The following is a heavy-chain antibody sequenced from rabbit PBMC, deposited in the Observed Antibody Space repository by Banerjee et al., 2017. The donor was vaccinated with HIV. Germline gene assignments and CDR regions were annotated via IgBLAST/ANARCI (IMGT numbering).Heavy chain of an antibody. J-gene: IGHJ4*01. CDR3: ARDLAGVIGWNFGL. CDR1: GFSFSNKYV. D-gene: IGHD4-1*01. CDR2: INTSSGNT. Sequence: QEQLEESGGDLVKPEGSLTLTCTASGFSFSNKYVMCWVRQAPGKGLEWIACINTSSGNTVYASWAKGRFTISSHNAQNTVSLQMNSLTAADTATYFCARDLAGVIGWNFGLWGPGTLVTVS. V-gene: IGHV1S45*01.